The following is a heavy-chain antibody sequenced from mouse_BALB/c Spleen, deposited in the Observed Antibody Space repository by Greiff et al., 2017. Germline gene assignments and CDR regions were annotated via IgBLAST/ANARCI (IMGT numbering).Heavy chain of an antibody. D-gene: IGHD1-1*01. CDR1: GYTFTSYV. J-gene: IGHJ4*01. CDR2: INPYNDGT. V-gene: IGHV1-14*01. Sequence: VQLKESGPELVKPGASVKMSCKASGYTFTSYVMHWVKQKPGQGLEWIGYINPYNDGTKYNEKFKGKATLTSDKSSSTAYMELSSLTSEDSAVYYCASGVLLLIAMDYWGQGTSVTVSA. CDR3: ASGVLLLIAMDY.